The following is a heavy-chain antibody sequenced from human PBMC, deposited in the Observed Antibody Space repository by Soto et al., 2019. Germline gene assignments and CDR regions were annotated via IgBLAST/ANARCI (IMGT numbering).Heavy chain of an antibody. CDR1: GYSFSVYP. Sequence: ASVKVSCKASGYSFSVYPIHWVRQAPGQGLEWMGCINPNSGGTEYSKKFQGWVTMTRDTSISTAYMELSRLKSDDTAVYYCAVKYYFDGSDYRNDPFDIWGLGTMVTVSS. D-gene: IGHD3-22*01. CDR3: AVKYYFDGSDYRNDPFDI. J-gene: IGHJ3*02. CDR2: INPNSGGT. V-gene: IGHV1-2*04.